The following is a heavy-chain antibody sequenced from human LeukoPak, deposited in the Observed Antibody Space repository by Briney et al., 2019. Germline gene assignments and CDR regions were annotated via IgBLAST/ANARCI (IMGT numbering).Heavy chain of an antibody. Sequence: SETLSLTCTVSGYSISSGYYWGWIRQPPGKGLEWIGSIYHSGSTYYNPSLKSRVTISVDTSKNQFSLKLSSVTAADTAVYYCAREGSSPNWFDPWGQGTLVTVSS. CDR2: IYHSGST. J-gene: IGHJ5*02. V-gene: IGHV4-38-2*02. CDR1: GYSISSGYY. D-gene: IGHD6-13*01. CDR3: AREGSSPNWFDP.